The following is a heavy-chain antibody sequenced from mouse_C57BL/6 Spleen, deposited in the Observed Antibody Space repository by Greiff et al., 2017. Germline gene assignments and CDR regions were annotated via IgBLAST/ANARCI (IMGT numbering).Heavy chain of an antibody. D-gene: IGHD1-1*01. J-gene: IGHJ4*01. CDR1: GYAFSSSW. CDR3: ARFYEGSCYAMDY. V-gene: IGHV1-82*01. CDR2: INPGDGDT. Sequence: VQLQQSGPELVKPGASVKISCKASGYAFSSSWMNWVKQRPGQGLEWIGGINPGDGDTNYNGKFKGKATLTADKSSSTAYMQLSSLTSEDSAVYYCARFYEGSCYAMDYWGQGTSVTVSS.